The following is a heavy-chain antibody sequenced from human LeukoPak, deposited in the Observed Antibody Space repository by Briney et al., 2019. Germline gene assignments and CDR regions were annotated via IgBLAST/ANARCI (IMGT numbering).Heavy chain of an antibody. CDR2: INHSGST. J-gene: IGHJ5*02. V-gene: IGHV4-34*01. CDR3: ARHRAFKITIFGVVKGWFDP. D-gene: IGHD3-3*01. Sequence: SETLSLTCAVYGGSFSGYYWSWIRQPPGKGLEWIGEINHSGSTNYNPSLKSRVTISVDTSKNQFSLKLSSVTAADTAVYYCARHRAFKITIFGVVKGWFDPWGQGTLVTVSS. CDR1: GGSFSGYY.